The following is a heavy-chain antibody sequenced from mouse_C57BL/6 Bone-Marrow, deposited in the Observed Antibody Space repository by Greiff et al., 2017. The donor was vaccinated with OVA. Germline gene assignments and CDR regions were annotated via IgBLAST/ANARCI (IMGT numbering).Heavy chain of an antibody. J-gene: IGHJ2*01. CDR3: ARDTTVENYFDY. CDR2: IDPSDSYT. V-gene: IGHV1-69*01. CDR1: GYTFTSYW. Sequence: QVQLQQPGAELVMPGASVKLSCKASGYTFTSYWMHWVKQRPGQGLEWIGGIDPSDSYTNYNQKFKGKSTLTVDKSSSTAYMQLSSLTSEDSAVYYCARDTTVENYFDYWGQGTTLTVSS. D-gene: IGHD1-1*01.